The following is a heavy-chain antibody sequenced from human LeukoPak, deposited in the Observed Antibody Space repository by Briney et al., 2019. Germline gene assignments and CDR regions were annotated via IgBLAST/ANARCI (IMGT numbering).Heavy chain of an antibody. CDR2: IYYSGST. J-gene: IGHJ4*02. CDR1: GYSISSGYY. CDR3: ARQTSGRGYTIPFDY. D-gene: IGHD5-18*01. Sequence: PSETLSLTCTVSGYSISSGYYWGWIRQPPGKGLEWIGSIYYSGSTYYNPSLKSRVTISVDTSKNQFSLKLSSVTAADTAVYYCARQTSGRGYTIPFDYWGQGTLVTVSS. V-gene: IGHV4-38-2*02.